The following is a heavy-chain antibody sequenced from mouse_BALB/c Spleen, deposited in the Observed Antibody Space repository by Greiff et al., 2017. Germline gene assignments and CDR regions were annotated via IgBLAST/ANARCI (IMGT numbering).Heavy chain of an antibody. D-gene: IGHD2-2*01. CDR1: GFTFSSFG. Sequence: EVQLVESGGGLVQPGGSRKLSCAASGFTFSSFGMHWVRQAPEKGLEWVAYISSGSSTIYYADTVNGRFTISRDNPKNTLFLQMTSLRSEDTAMYYCARGLRREYYFDYWGQGTTLTVSS. CDR3: ARGLRREYYFDY. J-gene: IGHJ2*01. V-gene: IGHV5-17*02. CDR2: ISSGSSTI.